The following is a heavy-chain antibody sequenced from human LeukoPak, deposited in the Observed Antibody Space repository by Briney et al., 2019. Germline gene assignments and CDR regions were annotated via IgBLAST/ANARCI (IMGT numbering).Heavy chain of an antibody. CDR1: GFTFSSYW. J-gene: IGHJ3*02. Sequence: GGSLRLSCAASGFTFSSYWMSWVRQAPGKGLEWVANIKQDGSEKYYVDSVKGRFTISRDNAKNSLYLQMNSLRAEDTAVYYCARNMVRGFDAFDIWGQGTMVTVSS. V-gene: IGHV3-7*01. D-gene: IGHD3-10*01. CDR3: ARNMVRGFDAFDI. CDR2: IKQDGSEK.